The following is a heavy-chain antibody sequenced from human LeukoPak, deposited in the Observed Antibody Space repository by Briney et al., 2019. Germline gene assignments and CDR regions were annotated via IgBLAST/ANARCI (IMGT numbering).Heavy chain of an antibody. J-gene: IGHJ6*02. Sequence: ASVKVSCKASGYTFTSYGISWVRQATGQGLEWMGWMNPNSGNTGYAQKFQGRVTMTRNTSISTAYMELSSLRSEDTAVYYCARDTGYSSSWYLYYYYYGMDVWGQGTTVTVSS. CDR2: MNPNSGNT. V-gene: IGHV1-8*02. D-gene: IGHD6-13*01. CDR3: ARDTGYSSSWYLYYYYYGMDV. CDR1: GYTFTSYG.